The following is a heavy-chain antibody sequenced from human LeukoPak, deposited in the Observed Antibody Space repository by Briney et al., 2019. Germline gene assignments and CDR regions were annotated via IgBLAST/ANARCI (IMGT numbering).Heavy chain of an antibody. V-gene: IGHV3-23*01. D-gene: IGHD3-22*01. J-gene: IGHJ4*02. Sequence: LGGSLRLSCAASGFTFSIYAMSWVCQGTGKGLEWVSSTSSGGELTFYADSVKGRFTISRDNSKNTLYLQMNSLRAEDTAVYYCAKDRPNYYHDNGHYYRRGGDCWGQGTLVTVSS. CDR2: TSSGGELT. CDR3: AKDRPNYYHDNGHYYRRGGDC. CDR1: GFTFSIYA.